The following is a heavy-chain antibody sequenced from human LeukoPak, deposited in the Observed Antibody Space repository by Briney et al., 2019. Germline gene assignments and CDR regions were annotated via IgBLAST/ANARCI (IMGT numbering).Heavy chain of an antibody. CDR2: INPNSGGT. CDR3: ARYIPYDSSGYLSGYYMDV. V-gene: IGHV1-2*02. J-gene: IGHJ6*03. CDR1: GYTFTGYY. D-gene: IGHD3-22*01. Sequence: ASVKVSCKASGYTFTGYYMHWVRQAPGQGLEWMGWINPNSGGTNYAQKFQGRVTMTRDTSISTAYMELSSLRSEDTAVYYCARYIPYDSSGYLSGYYMDVWGKGTTVTISS.